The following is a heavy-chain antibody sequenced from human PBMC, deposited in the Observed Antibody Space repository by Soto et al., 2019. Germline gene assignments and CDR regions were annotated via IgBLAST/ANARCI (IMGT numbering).Heavy chain of an antibody. J-gene: IGHJ4*02. CDR1: AYSFTSYC. Sequence: VESVTISCQGPAYSFTSYCLVWVPQMPGKGLEWMGIIYPGDSDTRYSPSFEGQVTLSADKSISTAYLQWSSLKASDTATYYCARPLDTSGWNDYWAQGTLVTAPQ. CDR2: IYPGDSDT. CDR3: ARPLDTSGWNDY. V-gene: IGHV5-51*01. D-gene: IGHD6-19*01.